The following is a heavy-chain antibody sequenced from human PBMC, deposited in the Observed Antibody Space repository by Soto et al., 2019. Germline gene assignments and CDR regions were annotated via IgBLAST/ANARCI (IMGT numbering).Heavy chain of an antibody. CDR3: ARAYRYSYGPLDY. CDR2: ISYDGSNK. V-gene: IGHV3-30-3*01. Sequence: GGSLRLSCAASGFTFSSYTMHWVRQAPGKGLEWVAVISYDGSNKYYADSVKGRFTISRDNSKNTLYLQMNSLRAEDTAVYYCARAYRYSYGPLDYWGQGTLVTVSS. D-gene: IGHD5-18*01. CDR1: GFTFSSYT. J-gene: IGHJ4*02.